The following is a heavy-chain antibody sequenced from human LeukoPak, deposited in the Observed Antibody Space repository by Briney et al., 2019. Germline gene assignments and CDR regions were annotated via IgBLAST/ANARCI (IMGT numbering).Heavy chain of an antibody. V-gene: IGHV3-23*01. CDR2: ISGSGGST. D-gene: IGHD3-10*01. Sequence: GGSLRLSCAASGFTFNSYGMSWVRQAPGKGLEWVSAISGSGGSTYYADSVKGRFTISRDNSKNTLYLQMNSLRAEDTAVYYCAKDKGTYYYGSGLDYWGQGTLVTVSS. CDR1: GFTFNSYG. J-gene: IGHJ4*02. CDR3: AKDKGTYYYGSGLDY.